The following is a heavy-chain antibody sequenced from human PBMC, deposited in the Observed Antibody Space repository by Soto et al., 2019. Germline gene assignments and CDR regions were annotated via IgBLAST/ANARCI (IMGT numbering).Heavy chain of an antibody. CDR3: AREGSYSAYNFAHGIQLWSFDF. CDR1: GGSINTFY. D-gene: IGHD5-12*01. CDR2: IFSSGST. Sequence: TSETLSLTCTVSGGSINTFYWSWVRQPAGKGLEWIGRIFSSGSTSFNPSLEGRVAMSVDTSKNHFSLNLSSVTAADMAVYYCAREGSYSAYNFAHGIQLWSFDFWGQGALVTVSS. J-gene: IGHJ4*02. V-gene: IGHV4-4*07.